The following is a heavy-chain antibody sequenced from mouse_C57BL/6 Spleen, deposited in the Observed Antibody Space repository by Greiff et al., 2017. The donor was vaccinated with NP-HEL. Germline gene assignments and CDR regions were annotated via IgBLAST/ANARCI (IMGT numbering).Heavy chain of an antibody. Sequence: QVQLQQPGAELVRPGSSVKLSCKASGYTFTSYWMDWVKQRPGQGLEWIGTLSPSSRHTPYTPPFPATATLTVDKSSSTAYMQLSSLTSADSAVYYCARGGSSYAMDYWGQGTSVTVSS. J-gene: IGHJ4*01. CDR1: GYTFTSYW. CDR2: LSPSSRHT. V-gene: IGHV1-61*01. D-gene: IGHD1-1*02. CDR3: ARGGSSYAMDY.